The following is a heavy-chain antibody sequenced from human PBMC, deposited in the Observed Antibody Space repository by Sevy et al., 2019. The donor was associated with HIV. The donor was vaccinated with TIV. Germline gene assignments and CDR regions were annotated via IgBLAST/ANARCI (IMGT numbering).Heavy chain of an antibody. CDR1: GFTVSSNY. CDR2: IYSGGTT. CDR3: ARDPGNSGNY. J-gene: IGHJ4*02. D-gene: IGHD1-1*01. V-gene: IGHV3-53*05. Sequence: GGSLRLSCAASGFTVSSNYMSWVRQAPGKGLEWVSVIYSGGTTYYADSVKGRFTISRDNSKNTLYLQMDSLRPEDTTIYYCARDPGNSGNYWGQGTLVTVSS.